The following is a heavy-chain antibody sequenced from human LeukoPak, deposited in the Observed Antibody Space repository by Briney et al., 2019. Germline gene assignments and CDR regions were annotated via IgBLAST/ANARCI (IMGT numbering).Heavy chain of an antibody. CDR2: ITSSGTYI. CDR3: ARNHGDYVDATFDY. J-gene: IGHJ4*02. Sequence: PGGSLRLSCAASGFTFNSRTMNWVRQAPGRELEWVSSITSSGTYIYYADSVKGRFTISRDNAKNSLYLQMNSLRAEDTAVYYCARNHGDYVDATFDYWGQGTLVTVSS. CDR1: GFTFNSRT. D-gene: IGHD4-17*01. V-gene: IGHV3-21*01.